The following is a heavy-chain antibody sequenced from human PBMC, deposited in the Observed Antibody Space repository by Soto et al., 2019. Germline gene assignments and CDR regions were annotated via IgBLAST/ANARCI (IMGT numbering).Heavy chain of an antibody. V-gene: IGHV1-69*01. Sequence: QVQLVQSGAEVKKPGSSVKVSCKASGGTFSSYAISWVRQAPGQGLEWMGGIIPIFGTANYAQKFQGRVTITADESKSTAYMGLSSLRSEDTAVYYCARPRGRITMVRGVNSYYGMDVWGQGTTVTVSS. J-gene: IGHJ6*02. CDR2: IIPIFGTA. D-gene: IGHD3-10*01. CDR3: ARPRGRITMVRGVNSYYGMDV. CDR1: GGTFSSYA.